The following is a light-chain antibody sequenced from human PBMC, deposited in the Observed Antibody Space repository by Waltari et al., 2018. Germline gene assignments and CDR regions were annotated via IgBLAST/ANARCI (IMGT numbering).Light chain of an antibody. CDR3: QQLNSYPLS. CDR2: AAS. CDR1: QGISSS. J-gene: IGKJ3*01. V-gene: IGKV1-9*01. Sequence: DIQLTQSPSFLSASVGDRVTITCRASQGISSSLAWYQQKPGKAPELLIYAASTWQSGVPSRCSGRGSGTEFTLTISSLQPEDFATYYCQQLNSYPLSFGPGTKVDVK.